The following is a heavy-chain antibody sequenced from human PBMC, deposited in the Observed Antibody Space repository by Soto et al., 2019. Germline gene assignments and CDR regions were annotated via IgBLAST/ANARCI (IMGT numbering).Heavy chain of an antibody. V-gene: IGHV3-49*03. J-gene: IGHJ4*02. CDR2: IRRTTSGATT. D-gene: IGHD3-10*01. Sequence: LRLSFIASGFSFSVYSMAWFRQAPGKGLEWVGFIRRTTSGATTESASSVQGRFIISRDDSRNIVYLQMSSLKIEDTAVYYCAREQGGITSIRGDVDYWGQGTLVTVSS. CDR1: GFSFSVYS. CDR3: AREQGGITSIRGDVDY.